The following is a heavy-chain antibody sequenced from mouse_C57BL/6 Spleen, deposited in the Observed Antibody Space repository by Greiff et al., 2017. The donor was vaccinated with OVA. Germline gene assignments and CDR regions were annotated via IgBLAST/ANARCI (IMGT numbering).Heavy chain of an antibody. J-gene: IGHJ4*01. V-gene: IGHV14-2*01. CDR1: GFNIKDYY. Sequence: VQLQQSGAELVKPGASVKLSCTASGFNIKDYYMHWVKQRTEQGLEWIGRIDPEDGDTKYAPKFQGKATITADTSSNTAYLQLSSLTSEDTAVYYCARGGGPQDAMDYWGQGTSVTVSS. D-gene: IGHD6-1*01. CDR3: ARGGGPQDAMDY. CDR2: IDPEDGDT.